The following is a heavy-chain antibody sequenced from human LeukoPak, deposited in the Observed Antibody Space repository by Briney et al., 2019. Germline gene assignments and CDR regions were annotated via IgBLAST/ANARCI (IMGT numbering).Heavy chain of an antibody. J-gene: IGHJ4*02. Sequence: GGSLRLSCAASGFTFDDYAMRWVRQAPGKGLEWVSGISWNSGSIGYADSVKGRFTISRDNAKNSLYLQMNSLRAEDTALYYCAKGSSSGWFDYWGQGTLVTVSS. CDR2: ISWNSGSI. CDR3: AKGSSSGWFDY. CDR1: GFTFDDYA. V-gene: IGHV3-9*01. D-gene: IGHD6-19*01.